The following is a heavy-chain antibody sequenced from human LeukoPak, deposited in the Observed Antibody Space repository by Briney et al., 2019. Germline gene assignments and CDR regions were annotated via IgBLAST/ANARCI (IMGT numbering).Heavy chain of an antibody. V-gene: IGHV3-30*02. CDR2: IRYDGGNQ. CDR3: AKVGSGWYGVDY. J-gene: IGHJ4*02. D-gene: IGHD6-19*01. Sequence: GGSLRLSCAASGFTFSSYSMNWVRQAPGKGLEWVAFIRYDGGNQYYAESVKGRFAISRDNSKNTLYVQMNSLRTEDTAVYYCAKVGSGWYGVDYWGQGTLVTVSS. CDR1: GFTFSSYS.